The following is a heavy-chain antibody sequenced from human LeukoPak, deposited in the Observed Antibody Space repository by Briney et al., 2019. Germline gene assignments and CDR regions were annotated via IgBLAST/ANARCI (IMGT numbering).Heavy chain of an antibody. CDR1: GFTFSSYS. J-gene: IGHJ4*02. Sequence: GGSLRLSCAASGFTFSSYSMNWVRQAPGQGLECVSSISSSSSYIYYADSVKGRFTISRDNAKNSLYLQMNSLRAEDTAVYYCAKRGCDTTTCSYYLDYWGRGTLVTVSS. V-gene: IGHV3-21*01. D-gene: IGHD2-2*01. CDR3: AKRGCDTTTCSYYLDY. CDR2: ISSSSSYI.